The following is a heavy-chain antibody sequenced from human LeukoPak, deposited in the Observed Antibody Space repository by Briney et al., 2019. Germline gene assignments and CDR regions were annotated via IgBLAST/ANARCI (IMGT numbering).Heavy chain of an antibody. J-gene: IGHJ5*02. D-gene: IGHD2-2*01. CDR1: GGTFSSYA. Sequence: ASVKASCKASGGTFSSYAISWVRQAPGQGLEWMGGIIPIFGTANYAQKFQGRVTITADESTSTAYMELSSLRSEDTAVYYCAREPHLGYCSSTSCPSGSWFDPWGQGTLVTVSS. CDR3: AREPHLGYCSSTSCPSGSWFDP. CDR2: IIPIFGTA. V-gene: IGHV1-69*13.